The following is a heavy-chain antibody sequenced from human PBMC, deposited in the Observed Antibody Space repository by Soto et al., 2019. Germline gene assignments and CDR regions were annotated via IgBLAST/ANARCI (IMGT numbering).Heavy chain of an antibody. CDR1: VFPFSSYT. CDR2: MSYDGSHI. Sequence: GGSLRLSFSASVFPFSSYTIHWVRPAPGTGLEWVAVMSYDGSHIYYAESVEGRFTVSRDNSKNTLYLQMDRLRVEDTAVYYCARGFAGGSSFYSFDFWGLGTLVTVSS. J-gene: IGHJ4*02. D-gene: IGHD3-10*01. CDR3: ARGFAGGSSFYSFDF. V-gene: IGHV3-30*04.